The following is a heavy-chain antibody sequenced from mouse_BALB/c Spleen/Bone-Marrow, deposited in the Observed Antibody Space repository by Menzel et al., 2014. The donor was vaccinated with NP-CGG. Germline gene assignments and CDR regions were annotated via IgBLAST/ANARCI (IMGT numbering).Heavy chain of an antibody. D-gene: IGHD1-1*01. Sequence: QVQLKESGAELVRPGASVKLSCRASGYTFTSYWINWVKQRPGQGLEWIGNIYPSDSYTNYNQRFKDKATLTVDKSSSTAYMQLSSPTSEDSAVYYCPRSGNSHYYAMDYWGQGTSVTVSS. J-gene: IGHJ4*01. CDR1: GYTFTSYW. CDR3: PRSGNSHYYAMDY. CDR2: IYPSDSYT. V-gene: IGHV1-69*02.